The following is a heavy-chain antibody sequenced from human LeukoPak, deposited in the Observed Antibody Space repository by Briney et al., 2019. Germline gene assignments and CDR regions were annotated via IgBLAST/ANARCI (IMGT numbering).Heavy chain of an antibody. D-gene: IGHD3-22*01. J-gene: IGHJ4*02. Sequence: GGSLRLSCVASGFIFSNYWMSWVRQAPGKGLEWVANIKRDGSERYYVDSVKGRFTISRDNSKNTLYLQMNSLRAEDTAVYYCARGPHYYDSSGYFQDYWGQGTLVTVSS. CDR2: IKRDGSER. CDR3: ARGPHYYDSSGYFQDY. V-gene: IGHV3-7*01. CDR1: GFIFSNYW.